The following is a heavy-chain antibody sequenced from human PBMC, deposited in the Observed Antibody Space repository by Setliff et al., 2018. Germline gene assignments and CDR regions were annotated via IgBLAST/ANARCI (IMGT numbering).Heavy chain of an antibody. CDR2: INHSGST. D-gene: IGHD2-21*01. V-gene: IGHV4-34*01. J-gene: IGHJ2*01. CDR1: GGSFSGYQ. CDR3: ARAQVVFAISAPVWYFEV. Sequence: PSETMSLTCVVYGGSFSGYQWSWIRQPQGKGLEWIGEINHSGSTNYNPSLKSRVSISVEKSKNQFSLKLTSVTAADTAVYYCARAQVVFAISAPVWYFEVWGRGTQVTVSS.